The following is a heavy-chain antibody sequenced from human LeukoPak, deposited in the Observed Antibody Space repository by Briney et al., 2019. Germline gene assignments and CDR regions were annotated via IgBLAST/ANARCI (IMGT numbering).Heavy chain of an antibody. Sequence: ASVKVSCKASGYTFTGYYMYWVRQAPGQGLECMGWINPNSGDTNYAQKFQGRVTMTRDTSISTAYMDLSRLRSDDTAVYYCARGRDQNWFDPWGQGTLVTVSS. V-gene: IGHV1-2*02. CDR1: GYTFTGYY. CDR3: ARGRDQNWFDP. CDR2: INPNSGDT. J-gene: IGHJ5*02.